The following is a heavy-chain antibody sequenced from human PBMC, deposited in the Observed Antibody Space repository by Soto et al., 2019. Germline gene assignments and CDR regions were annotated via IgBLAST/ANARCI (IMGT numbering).Heavy chain of an antibody. CDR1: GGSSRSSSYY. V-gene: IGHV4-39*01. J-gene: IGHJ4*02. CDR2: ISYSGVT. CDR3: ARHVSHSVVRRLMPPEY. Sequence: QLQLQESGPGLVEPSETLSLTCTVSGGSSRSSSYYWGWIRQPPGMGLQWIVSISYSGVTYYNPSLNSRVTIPVDPSKNQFSLKLRPVPSADTAVYSCARHVSHSVVRRLMPPEYWGQGTLVTLSS. D-gene: IGHD3-10*01.